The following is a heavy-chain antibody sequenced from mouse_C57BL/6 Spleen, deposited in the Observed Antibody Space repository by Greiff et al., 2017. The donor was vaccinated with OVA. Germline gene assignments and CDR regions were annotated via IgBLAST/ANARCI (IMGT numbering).Heavy chain of an antibody. D-gene: IGHD1-1*01. J-gene: IGHJ1*03. V-gene: IGHV1-81*01. CDR1: GYTFTSYG. CDR2: IYPRSGNT. CDR3: AREDYYGRNSYCYCDV. Sequence: VQLQQSGAELARPGASVKLSCKASGYTFTSYGISWVKQSTGQGLEWIGAIYPRSGNTYYNEKFKGKATLTVDKSSSTAYMELRSLTSEDSAVYFCAREDYYGRNSYCYCDVGGTGTTVTVCS.